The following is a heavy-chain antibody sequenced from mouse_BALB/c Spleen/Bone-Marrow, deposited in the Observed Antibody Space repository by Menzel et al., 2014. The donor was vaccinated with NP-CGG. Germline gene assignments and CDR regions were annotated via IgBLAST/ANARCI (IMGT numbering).Heavy chain of an antibody. V-gene: IGHV1S81*02. J-gene: IGHJ3*01. CDR2: INPSNGGT. Sequence: QVQLQQSGAELVKPGASVKLSCKASGYTFTSYYMYWVKQRPGQGLEWIGEINPSNGGTNFNEKFKNKATLTVDKSSSTAYMQLSSLIFEDSAVYYCTRSNGNWFAYWGQGTLVTGSA. D-gene: IGHD2-1*01. CDR1: GYTFTSYY. CDR3: TRSNGNWFAY.